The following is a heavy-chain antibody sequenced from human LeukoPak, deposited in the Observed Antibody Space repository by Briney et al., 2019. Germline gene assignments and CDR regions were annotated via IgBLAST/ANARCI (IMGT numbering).Heavy chain of an antibody. CDR2: INHSGST. D-gene: IGHD2-21*02. CDR3: ARGPPYIVVVTGIGFFDS. V-gene: IGHV4-34*01. Sequence: SETLSLTCAVYGGSFSGYYWSWIRQPPGKGLEWIGEINHSGSTNYNPSLKSRVTISVDTSKNQFSLKLSSVTAADTAVYYCARGPPYIVVVTGIGFFDSWGQGTLVTVSS. J-gene: IGHJ4*02. CDR1: GGSFSGYY.